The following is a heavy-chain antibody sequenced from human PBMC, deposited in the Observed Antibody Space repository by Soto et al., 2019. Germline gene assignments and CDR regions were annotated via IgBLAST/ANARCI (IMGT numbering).Heavy chain of an antibody. Sequence: SGPTLVNPTQTLTLTCTFSGFSLSTSRVGVGWIRQPPGKALEWLAIIYWDDDKRYSPSLESRLAIAKDTSKNQVVLTMTNVDPVDTGTYYCAHIMITFGGVSALDAFDFWGQGTMVTVSS. CDR1: GFSLSTSRVG. CDR2: IYWDDDK. CDR3: AHIMITFGGVSALDAFDF. V-gene: IGHV2-5*02. D-gene: IGHD3-16*01. J-gene: IGHJ3*01.